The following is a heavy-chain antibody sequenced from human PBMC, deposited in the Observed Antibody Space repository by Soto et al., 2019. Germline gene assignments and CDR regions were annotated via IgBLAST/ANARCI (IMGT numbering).Heavy chain of an antibody. V-gene: IGHV3-33*01. Sequence: QVQLVESGGGVVQPGRSLRLSCVASGFPFTKYGMHWVRQAPGKGLEWVAVIWYGGSNNYYADSVKGRFTISRDNSKSTLYLQMNSLSAEDTDIYYCAREVYGDYDYYLDYWGQGTLVTVSS. D-gene: IGHD4-17*01. CDR2: IWYGGSNN. CDR3: AREVYGDYDYYLDY. CDR1: GFPFTKYG. J-gene: IGHJ4*02.